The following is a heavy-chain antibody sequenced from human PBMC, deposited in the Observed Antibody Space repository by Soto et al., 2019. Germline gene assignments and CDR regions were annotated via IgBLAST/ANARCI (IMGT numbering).Heavy chain of an antibody. Sequence: ASVKVSCKASGYTFTGYYMHWLRQAPGQGLEWMGWINPNSGGTNYAQKFQGRVTMTRDTSISTAYMELSRLRSDDTAVYYCASFSSSGYIYYYGMDVWGQGTTVTVSS. CDR3: ASFSSSGYIYYYGMDV. V-gene: IGHV1-2*02. J-gene: IGHJ6*02. CDR1: GYTFTGYY. D-gene: IGHD3-22*01. CDR2: INPNSGGT.